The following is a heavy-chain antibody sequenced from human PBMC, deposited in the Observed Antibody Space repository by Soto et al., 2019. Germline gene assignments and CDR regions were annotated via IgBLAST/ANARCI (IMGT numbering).Heavy chain of an antibody. CDR2: ISAYNGNT. Sequence: SVKVSCKASGYSFTSYGSIWGRQAPGQGLEWMGWISAYNGNTNYAQKLQCRVTMTTDTSTSTAYMELRSLRSDDTAVYYCARDNVLLWFGELSPFDYWGQATLVTVSS. D-gene: IGHD3-10*01. J-gene: IGHJ4*02. CDR1: GYSFTSYG. CDR3: ARDNVLLWFGELSPFDY. V-gene: IGHV1-18*01.